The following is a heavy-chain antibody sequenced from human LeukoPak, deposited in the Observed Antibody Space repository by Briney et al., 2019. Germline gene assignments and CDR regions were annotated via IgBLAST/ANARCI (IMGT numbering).Heavy chain of an antibody. V-gene: IGHV5-51*01. CDR3: ARGGDIVVVVAATSFDY. CDR2: IYPGVSDT. CDR1: GYSFTSYW. D-gene: IGHD2-15*01. J-gene: IGHJ4*02. Sequence: GEPLKISCKGSGYSFTSYWIGWVRQMPGKGLEWMGIIYPGVSDTRYSPSFQGQVTISADKSISTAYLQWSSLKASDTAMYYCARGGDIVVVVAATSFDYWGQGTLVTVSS.